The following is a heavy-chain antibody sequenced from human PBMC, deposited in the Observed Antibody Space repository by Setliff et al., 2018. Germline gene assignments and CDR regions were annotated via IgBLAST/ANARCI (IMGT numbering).Heavy chain of an antibody. CDR2: INAGNGNT. V-gene: IGHV1-3*01. CDR3: ARDSRGLVPAAIEGSYYYYGMDV. Sequence: ASVKVSCKASGYTFTSYAMHWVRQAPGQSLEWTGWINAGNGNTKYSQKFQGRVTITADESTSTAYMELSSLRSEDTAVYYCARDSRGLVPAAIEGSYYYYGMDVWGQGTTVTVSS. J-gene: IGHJ6*02. CDR1: GYTFTSYA. D-gene: IGHD2-2*02.